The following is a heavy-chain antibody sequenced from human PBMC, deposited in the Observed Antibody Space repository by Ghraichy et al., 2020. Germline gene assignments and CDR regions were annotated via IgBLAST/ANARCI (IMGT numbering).Heavy chain of an antibody. Sequence: SETLSLTCTVSDASISSPGSFWGWIRQPPGKGLEWIGTIYYSGSTFYTPSLKSRVTISLDTSKNQFSLRLGSVTAADTAVYFCARGPNWNRPAGWFDPWGQGTLVTVSP. CDR1: DASISSPGSF. CDR2: IYYSGST. J-gene: IGHJ5*02. D-gene: IGHD1-20*01. V-gene: IGHV4-39*01. CDR3: ARGPNWNRPAGWFDP.